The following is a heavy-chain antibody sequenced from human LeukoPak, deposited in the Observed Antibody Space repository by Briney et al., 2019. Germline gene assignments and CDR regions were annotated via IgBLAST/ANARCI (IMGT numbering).Heavy chain of an antibody. J-gene: IGHJ3*02. Sequence: ASVKVSCKASGYTFTGYYMHWVRQSPGQGLEWMGWINPNSGGTNYAQKFQGRVTMTRDTSISTAYMELSRLRSDDTAVYYCARDHTVTTPSDAFDIWGQGTMVTVSS. CDR3: ARDHTVTTPSDAFDI. CDR1: GYTFTGYY. V-gene: IGHV1-2*02. D-gene: IGHD4-11*01. CDR2: INPNSGGT.